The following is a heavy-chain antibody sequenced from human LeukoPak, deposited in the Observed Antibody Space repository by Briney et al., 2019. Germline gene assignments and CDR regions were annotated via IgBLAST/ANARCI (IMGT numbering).Heavy chain of an antibody. D-gene: IGHD5-24*01. J-gene: IGHJ4*02. CDR3: ARGGDGYLPHFDY. V-gene: IGHV3-21*01. CDR2: ISSSSSYI. Sequence: GGSLRLSCAASGFTFSSYSMNWVRQAPGKGLEWVSSISSSSSYIYYADSVKGRFTISRDNAKNSLYLQMNSLRAEDTAVYYCARGGDGYLPHFDYWGQGTLVTVSS. CDR1: GFTFSSYS.